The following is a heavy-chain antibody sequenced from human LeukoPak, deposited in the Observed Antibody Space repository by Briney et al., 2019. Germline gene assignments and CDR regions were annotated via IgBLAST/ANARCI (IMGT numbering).Heavy chain of an antibody. CDR2: ISSSKYI. CDR3: ARDREYTDYLHNWFDP. CDR1: GFTFNTYS. D-gene: IGHD4-11*01. Sequence: GGSLRLSCAASGFTFNTYSTNWVRQAPGKGLEWVSSISSSKYIYYPDSVKGRLPISRDNAKNSLYLQMNSLKAEDTAVYYWARDREYTDYLHNWFDPWGQGTLVTVSS. J-gene: IGHJ5*02. V-gene: IGHV3-21*01.